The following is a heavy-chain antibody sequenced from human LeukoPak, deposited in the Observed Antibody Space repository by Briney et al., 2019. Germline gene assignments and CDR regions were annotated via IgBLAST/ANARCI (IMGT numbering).Heavy chain of an antibody. D-gene: IGHD1-26*01. CDR1: GYTFTSYA. J-gene: IGHJ4*02. V-gene: IGHV1-3*01. CDR2: ISAGNGNT. Sequence: ASVKVSCKASGYTFTSYAIHWVRQAPGQRLEWMRWISAGNGNTKYSQNFQGRATFISNTSATTAFMELSSLRSEDAAVYYCARDSGSGNNDYWGQGTLVTVSS. CDR3: ARDSGSGNNDY.